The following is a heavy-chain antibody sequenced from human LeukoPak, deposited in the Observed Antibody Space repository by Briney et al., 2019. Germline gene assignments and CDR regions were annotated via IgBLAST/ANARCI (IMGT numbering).Heavy chain of an antibody. Sequence: GESLKISCKGSGYSFTSYWIGWVRQMPGKGLEWMGIIYPGDSDTRYSPSFQGQVTISADKSISTAYLQWSSLKASDTAMYHCARHRYDILTGCYNFHYYYYMDVWGKGTTVTVSS. CDR2: IYPGDSDT. J-gene: IGHJ6*03. CDR1: GYSFTSYW. V-gene: IGHV5-51*01. CDR3: ARHRYDILTGCYNFHYYYYMDV. D-gene: IGHD3-9*01.